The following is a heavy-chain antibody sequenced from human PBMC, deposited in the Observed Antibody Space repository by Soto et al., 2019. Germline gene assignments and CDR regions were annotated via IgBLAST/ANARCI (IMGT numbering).Heavy chain of an antibody. V-gene: IGHV3-30*03. CDR2: ISYDGTDE. J-gene: IGHJ6*02. Sequence: GGSLRLSCAASGFSFSSYGMHWVRQAPGKGLEWVAMISYDGTDEYYADSVKGRFTISRDNSKNTLYLQMNSLRAEDTAVYYCARAGVIISNYYNYRMDVWGQGTTVTVSS. CDR3: ARAGVIISNYYNYRMDV. D-gene: IGHD3-3*01. CDR1: GFSFSSYG.